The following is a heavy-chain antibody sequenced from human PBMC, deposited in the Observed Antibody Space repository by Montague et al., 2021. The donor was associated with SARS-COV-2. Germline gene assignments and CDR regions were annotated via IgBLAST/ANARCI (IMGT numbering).Heavy chain of an antibody. D-gene: IGHD2-8*01. Sequence: SETLSLTCTVSGGSISSPDYYWGWLRQWKGKGWEWIISITDNGRNYQNLQLRITVSFYRDTNKIHFSLSLSSVTVTDTAVCFCARQLASYCATNKCYPYYFDGWGQGALVTVSS. CDR2: ITDNGRN. CDR3: ARQLASYCATNKCYPYYFDG. V-gene: IGHV4-39*01. J-gene: IGHJ4*02. CDR1: GGSISSPDYY.